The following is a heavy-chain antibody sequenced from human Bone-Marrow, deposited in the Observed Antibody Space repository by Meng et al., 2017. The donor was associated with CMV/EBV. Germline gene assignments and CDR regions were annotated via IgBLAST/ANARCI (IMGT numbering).Heavy chain of an antibody. J-gene: IGHJ4*02. CDR1: GFTFSGYA. D-gene: IGHD3-22*01. V-gene: IGHV3-30*04. Sequence: GESLKISCAASGFTFSGYAMHWVRQAPGKGLEWVAVIAFDGSNEYYADSVKGRFTISRDNSKNTLYLQMNSLRAEDTAVYYCARDRGGVYYDSSGFVAYWGPGPLVTGSS. CDR2: IAFDGSNE. CDR3: ARDRGGVYYDSSGFVAY.